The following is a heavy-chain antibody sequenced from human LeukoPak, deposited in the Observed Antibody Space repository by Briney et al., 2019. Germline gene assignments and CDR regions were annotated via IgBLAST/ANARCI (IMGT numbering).Heavy chain of an antibody. CDR3: ARDGFTGYNYYYYGMDV. CDR2: IYYSGST. V-gene: IGHV4-59*01. D-gene: IGHD1-1*01. J-gene: IGHJ6*02. Sequence: ASETLSLTCTVSGGSISSYYWSWIRQPPGKGLEWIGYIYYSGSTNYNPSLKSRVTISVDTSKNQFSLKLSSVTAADTAVYYCARDGFTGYNYYYYGMDVWGQGTTVTVSS. CDR1: GGSISSYY.